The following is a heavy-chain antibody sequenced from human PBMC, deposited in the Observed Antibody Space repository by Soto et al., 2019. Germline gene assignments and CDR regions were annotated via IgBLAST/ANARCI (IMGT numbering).Heavy chain of an antibody. Sequence: SVKVSCKASGGTFTSYIFTWVRQAPGQGLEWMGRSIPIQGTTDYAQKFQDRVTMTRDKSTNTAYMELRSLRPEDTAVYYCARDRLDGYNPPYAFDIWGQGTMVTVSS. CDR1: GGTFTSYI. CDR2: SIPIQGTT. CDR3: ARDRLDGYNPPYAFDI. D-gene: IGHD5-12*01. V-gene: IGHV1-69*08. J-gene: IGHJ3*02.